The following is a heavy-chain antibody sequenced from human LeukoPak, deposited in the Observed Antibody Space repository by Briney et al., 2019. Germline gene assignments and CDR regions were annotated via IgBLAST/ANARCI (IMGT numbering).Heavy chain of an antibody. V-gene: IGHV3-23*01. D-gene: IGHD6-13*01. CDR1: GFSFSSYG. CDR2: ISGSGGST. CDR3: VKLSLTAAGRGKTWFDL. J-gene: IGHJ5*02. Sequence: PGGSLRLSCEGSGFSFSSYGMSWVRQAPGKGLEWFSIISGSGGSTYFADSVKGRFNISRDNVENTVYLQMNSLRVEDTAIYYCVKLSLTAAGRGKTWFDLWGQGTLVSVSS.